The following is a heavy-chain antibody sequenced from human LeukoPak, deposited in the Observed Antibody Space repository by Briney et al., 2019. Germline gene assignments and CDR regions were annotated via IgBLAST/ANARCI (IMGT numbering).Heavy chain of an antibody. J-gene: IGHJ4*02. CDR1: GGSISSYY. D-gene: IGHD1-7*01. V-gene: IGHV4-59*12. CDR3: ARGRVRYNWNYARTFDY. CDR2: IYYSGST. Sequence: SETLSLTCTVSGGSISSYYWSWIRQPPGKGLEWIGYIYYSGSTNYNPSLKSRVTISVDTSKNQFSLKLSSVTAADTAVYYCARGRVRYNWNYARTFDYWGQGTLVTVSS.